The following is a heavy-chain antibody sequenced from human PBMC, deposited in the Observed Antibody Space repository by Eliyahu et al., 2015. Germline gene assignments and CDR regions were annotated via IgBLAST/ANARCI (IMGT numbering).Heavy chain of an antibody. Sequence: EVQLVQSGAEVKKPGESLKISCKVSGYSFYXHWILWVRQXPGKGLGWLGIIXPDDSNSRYSPSFQGQVTLSVDKSITTAYLQWSSLRASDTAIYYCARLSGDCSVNCNMWAHWFDPWGQGTLVTVSS. J-gene: IGHJ5*02. CDR1: GYSFYXHW. D-gene: IGHD6-19*01. CDR3: ARLSGDCSVNCNMWAHWFDP. CDR2: IXPDDSNS. V-gene: IGHV5-51*01.